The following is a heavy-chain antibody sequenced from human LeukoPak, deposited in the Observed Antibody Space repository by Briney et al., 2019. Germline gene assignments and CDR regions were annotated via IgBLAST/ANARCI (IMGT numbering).Heavy chain of an antibody. J-gene: IGHJ4*02. V-gene: IGHV3-33*06. CDR2: IWYDGSNK. CDR1: GFTFSNYG. D-gene: IGHD3-3*01. CDR3: AKDGSSGTTHFDY. Sequence: PGGSLRLSCAASGFTFSNYGMHWVRQAPGKGLEWVAVIWYDGSNKNYADSVKGRFTISRDNSKNTLYLQMNSLRAEDTAVYYCAKDGSSGTTHFDYWGQGTLVAVSS.